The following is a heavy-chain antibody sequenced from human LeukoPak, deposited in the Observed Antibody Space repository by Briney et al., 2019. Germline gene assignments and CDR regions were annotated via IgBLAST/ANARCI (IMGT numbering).Heavy chain of an antibody. Sequence: GGSLRLSCAASGFTFSSYGMHWVRQAPGKGLEWVAVIWYDGSNKYYADSVKSRFTISRDNSKDTLYLQMNSLRAEDTAVYYCAKGAGSDSSGYLFDYWGQGTLVTVSS. CDR2: IWYDGSNK. D-gene: IGHD3-22*01. CDR1: GFTFSSYG. V-gene: IGHV3-33*06. CDR3: AKGAGSDSSGYLFDY. J-gene: IGHJ4*02.